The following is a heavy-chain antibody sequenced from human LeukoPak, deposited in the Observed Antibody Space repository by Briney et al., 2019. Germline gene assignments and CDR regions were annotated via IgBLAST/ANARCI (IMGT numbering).Heavy chain of an antibody. CDR2: IYYSGST. V-gene: IGHV4-30-4*08. Sequence: KPSETLSLTCTVSGGSISSGDYYWSWIRQPPGKGLEWIGYIYYSGSTYYNPSLKSRVTISVDTSKNQFSLKLSSVTAADTAVYYCARESNKQQLASDYWGQGTLVTVSS. CDR3: ARESNKQQLASDY. J-gene: IGHJ4*02. CDR1: GGSISSGDYY. D-gene: IGHD6-13*01.